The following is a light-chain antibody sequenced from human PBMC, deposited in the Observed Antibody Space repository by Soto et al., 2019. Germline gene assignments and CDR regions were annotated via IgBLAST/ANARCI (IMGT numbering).Light chain of an antibody. V-gene: IGKV1-12*01. J-gene: IGKJ3*01. CDR2: AAS. Sequence: DIQMTQSPSSVSASVGDRVTITCRASQDISSWLAWYQQKPGKAPKLLIYAASNLQNGVPSRFSGSGSGTDFTLTISSLQPEDFATYYCQQANGFPFTFGPGTKVDIK. CDR3: QQANGFPFT. CDR1: QDISSW.